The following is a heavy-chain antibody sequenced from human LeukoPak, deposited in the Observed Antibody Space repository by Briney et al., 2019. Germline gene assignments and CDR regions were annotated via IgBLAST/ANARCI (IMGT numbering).Heavy chain of an antibody. CDR3: ARDLLNEGNHLDY. J-gene: IGHJ4*02. V-gene: IGHV4-4*02. Sequence: PSGTLSLTCAVSGGTISSSNWWSWVRQPPGKGLELTGEIYHSGSTNYNPSLKSRVTISVDTSKNQFSLKLSSVTAADTAVYYCARDLLNEGNHLDYWGQGTLVTVSS. CDR2: IYHSGST. D-gene: IGHD4-23*01. CDR1: GGTISSSNW.